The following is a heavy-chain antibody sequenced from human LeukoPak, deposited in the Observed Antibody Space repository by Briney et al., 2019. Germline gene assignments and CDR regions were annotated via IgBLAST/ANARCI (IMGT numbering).Heavy chain of an antibody. D-gene: IGHD6-19*01. CDR2: IKQDGSEK. CDR3: ARDHSPWYSSGWYGGFDY. Sequence: GGSLRLSCAASGFTFSSYWMSWVRQAPGKGLEGVANIKQDGSEKYYVDSVKGRFTISRDNAKNSLYLQMNSLRAEDTAVYYCARDHSPWYSSGWYGGFDYWGQGTLVTVSS. J-gene: IGHJ4*02. CDR1: GFTFSSYW. V-gene: IGHV3-7*01.